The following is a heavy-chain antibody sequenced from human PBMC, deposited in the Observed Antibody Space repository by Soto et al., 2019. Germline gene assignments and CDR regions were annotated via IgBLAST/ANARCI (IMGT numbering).Heavy chain of an antibody. D-gene: IGHD5-12*01. Sequence: PGGSLRLSSADSGFTFSSYWMHWVRQAPGKGLVWVSRIKGDGSETNYADSVKGRFTISRDNAKNTLYLQLNSLRAEDTAVYYCLRGNSGYGNFDYWGQGTRVTVSS. CDR3: LRGNSGYGNFDY. CDR2: IKGDGSET. V-gene: IGHV3-74*01. CDR1: GFTFSSYW. J-gene: IGHJ4*02.